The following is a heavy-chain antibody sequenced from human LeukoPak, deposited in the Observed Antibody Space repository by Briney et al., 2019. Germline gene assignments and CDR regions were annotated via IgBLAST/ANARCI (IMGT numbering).Heavy chain of an antibody. D-gene: IGHD6-19*01. CDR2: IYYSGST. Sequence: PSETLSLTCTVSGGSISSGDYYWSWIRQPPGKGLEWIGYIYYSGSTYYNPSLKSRVTISVDTSKNQFSLKLSSVTAADTAMYYCAISGQWLVRSAFDIWGQGTMVTVSS. V-gene: IGHV4-30-4*02. J-gene: IGHJ3*02. CDR1: GGSISSGDYY. CDR3: AISGQWLVRSAFDI.